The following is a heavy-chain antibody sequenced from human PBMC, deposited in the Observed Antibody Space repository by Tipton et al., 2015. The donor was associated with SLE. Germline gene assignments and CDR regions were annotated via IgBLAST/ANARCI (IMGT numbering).Heavy chain of an antibody. V-gene: IGHV4-38-2*02. CDR1: GSSISSGYY. J-gene: IGHJ3*01. D-gene: IGHD6-13*01. Sequence: TLSLTSSVSGSSISSGYYWGWLRQPPGKGLEWLGNIYHSGRIYQNPSLKSRVTISVETSNNQFSRTVNSVTAAGTAVYYCARENVAADGALDVWGQGTMVTVSS. CDR3: ARENVAADGALDV. CDR2: IYHSGRI.